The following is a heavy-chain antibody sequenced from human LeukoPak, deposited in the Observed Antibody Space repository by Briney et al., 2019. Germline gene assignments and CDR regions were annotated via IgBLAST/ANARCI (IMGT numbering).Heavy chain of an antibody. CDR2: IYTSGST. Sequence: SETLSLTCAVSGGSISSGSYYWSWIRQPAGKGLEWIGRIYTSGSTNYNPSLKSRVTISIDTSKNQFSLKLSSVTAADTAVYYCARQWGAAAGTVGYWGQGTLVTVSS. CDR1: GGSISSGSYY. D-gene: IGHD6-13*01. J-gene: IGHJ4*02. V-gene: IGHV4-61*02. CDR3: ARQWGAAAGTVGY.